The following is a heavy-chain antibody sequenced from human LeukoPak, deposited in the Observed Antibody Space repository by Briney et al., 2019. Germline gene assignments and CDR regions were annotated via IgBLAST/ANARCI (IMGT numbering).Heavy chain of an antibody. Sequence: ASVKVSCKASGYTFTSYDINWVRQATGQGLEWMGWMNPNSGNTGYAQKFQGRVTMTRNTSISTAYMELSSLRSEDTAVYYCARASYYDYVWGSYSSSDGYGMDVWGQGTTVIVSS. CDR3: ARASYYDYVWGSYSSSDGYGMDV. D-gene: IGHD3-16*01. CDR2: MNPNSGNT. J-gene: IGHJ6*02. V-gene: IGHV1-8*01. CDR1: GYTFTSYD.